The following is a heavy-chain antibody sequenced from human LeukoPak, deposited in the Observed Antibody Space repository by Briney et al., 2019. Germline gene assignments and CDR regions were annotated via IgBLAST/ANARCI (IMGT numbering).Heavy chain of an antibody. CDR2: ISGSGGST. CDR1: GFTFSSYA. CDR3: AKDYPDPDVDTGNFDY. J-gene: IGHJ4*02. V-gene: IGHV3-23*01. Sequence: PGGPLRLSCAASGFTFSSYAMSWVRQAPGKGLEWVSAISGSGGSTYYADSVKGRFTISRDNSKNTLYLQMNSLRAEDTAVYYCAKDYPDPDVDTGNFDYWGQGTLVTVSS. D-gene: IGHD5-18*01.